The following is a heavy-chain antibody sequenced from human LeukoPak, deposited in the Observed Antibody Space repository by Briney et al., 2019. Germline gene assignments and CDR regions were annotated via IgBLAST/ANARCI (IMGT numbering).Heavy chain of an antibody. V-gene: IGHV1-46*01. Sequence: GASVKVSCKASGYTFTNYYIHWVRQAPGQGLEWMGMINPSGGRTTYAKKFQGRVTMTRDTSTNTVYTELSSLRSDDTAVYYCARDCYGGHNLYNFDFWGQGTRVIVSS. CDR3: ARDCYGGHNLYNFDF. D-gene: IGHD2-2*01. CDR2: INPSGGRT. J-gene: IGHJ4*02. CDR1: GYTFTNYY.